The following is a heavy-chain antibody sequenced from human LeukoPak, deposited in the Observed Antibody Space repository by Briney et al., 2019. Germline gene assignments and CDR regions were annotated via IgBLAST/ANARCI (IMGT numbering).Heavy chain of an antibody. D-gene: IGHD3-9*01. J-gene: IGHJ4*02. CDR1: GYTFTSYG. V-gene: IGHV1-18*01. CDR3: ARSSPYYDILTGFDY. CDR2: ISAYNGNT. Sequence: ASVKVSCKASGYTFTSYGISWVRQAPGQGLEWMGWISAYNGNTNYAQKLQGRVTMTTDTSTSTAYMELRSLRSDDTAVYYCARSSPYYDILTGFDYWGQGTLVTVSS.